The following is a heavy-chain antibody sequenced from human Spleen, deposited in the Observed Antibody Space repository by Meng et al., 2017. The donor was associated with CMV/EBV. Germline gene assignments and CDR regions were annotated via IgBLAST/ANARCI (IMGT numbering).Heavy chain of an antibody. CDR3: ARVELVGAYGAAFDV. J-gene: IGHJ3*01. CDR2: MTSRGNYI. CDR1: GFPFSNYS. D-gene: IGHD4-17*01. V-gene: IGHV3-21*01. Sequence: GGSLRLSCAASGFPFSNYSMNWVRQAPGKGLEWVSFMTSRGNYIYYAASMKGRFTISRDNAKNSLYLQMDGLRAEGTAVYYCARVELVGAYGAAFDVWGQGTMVTVSS.